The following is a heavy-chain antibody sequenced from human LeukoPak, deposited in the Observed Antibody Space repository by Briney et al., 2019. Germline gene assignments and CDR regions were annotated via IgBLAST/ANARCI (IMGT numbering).Heavy chain of an antibody. CDR2: INPNSGGT. J-gene: IGHJ6*02. Sequence: GASVKVSCKASGYTFTGYYMHWVRQAPGQGLEWMGWINPNSGGTNYAQKFQGWVTMTRDTSISTAYMELSRLRSDDTAVYYCAREIGMGAFDYYYYGMDVWGQGTTVTVSS. CDR3: AREIGMGAFDYYYYGMDV. D-gene: IGHD3-16*01. V-gene: IGHV1-2*04. CDR1: GYTFTGYY.